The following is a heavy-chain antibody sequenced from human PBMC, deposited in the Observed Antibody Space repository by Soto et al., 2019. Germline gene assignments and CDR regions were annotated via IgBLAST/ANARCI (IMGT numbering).Heavy chain of an antibody. Sequence: ASVKVSCKASGYTFTSYDINWVRQATGQGLEWMGGFDPEDGETIYAQKFQGRVTMTEDTSTDTAYMELSSLRSEDTAVYYCATVGYDSSGYTRDAFDIWGQGTMVTVSS. CDR1: GYTFTSYD. CDR3: ATVGYDSSGYTRDAFDI. J-gene: IGHJ3*02. CDR2: FDPEDGET. D-gene: IGHD3-22*01. V-gene: IGHV1-24*01.